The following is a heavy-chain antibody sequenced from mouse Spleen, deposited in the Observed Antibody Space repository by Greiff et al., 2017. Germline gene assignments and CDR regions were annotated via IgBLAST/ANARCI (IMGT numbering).Heavy chain of an antibody. Sequence: EVKLVESGGGLVQPGGSRKLSCAASGFTFSSFGMHWVRQAPEKGLEWVAYISSGSSTIYYADTVKGRFTISRDNPKNTLFLQMTSLRSEDTAMYYCARDGNYVDYFDYWGQGTTLTVSS. CDR2: ISSGSSTI. CDR3: ARDGNYVDYFDY. V-gene: IGHV5-17*02. J-gene: IGHJ2*01. CDR1: GFTFSSFG. D-gene: IGHD2-1*01.